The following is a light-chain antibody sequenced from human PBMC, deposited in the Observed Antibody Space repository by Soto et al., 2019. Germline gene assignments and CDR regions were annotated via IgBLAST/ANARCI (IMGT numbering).Light chain of an antibody. Sequence: QSVLTQPASVSGSPGQSITISCTGTSNDVGGYNYVSWYQHHPGKVPKLMIYDVSNRPSEISNRFSGSKSGNTASLTSSGLQTEDEADYYCSSYTSNSAPYVFGTVTKLTVL. CDR2: DVS. V-gene: IGLV2-14*03. J-gene: IGLJ1*01. CDR3: SSYTSNSAPYV. CDR1: SNDVGGYNY.